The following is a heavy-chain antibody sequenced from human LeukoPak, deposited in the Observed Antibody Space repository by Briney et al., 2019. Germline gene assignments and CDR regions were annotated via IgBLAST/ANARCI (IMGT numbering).Heavy chain of an antibody. CDR1: EYSFTNYW. V-gene: IGHV5-51*01. CDR2: IYPGNSDT. CDR3: ARRGGYNYGYFDY. D-gene: IGHD5-18*01. Sequence: GESLKISCKGSEYSFTNYWIGWVRQTPGKGLEWMGFIYPGNSDTTYSPSFQGQVTISADKSISTAYPQWSRLKASDTAMYYCARRGGYNYGYFDYWGQGTQVTVSS. J-gene: IGHJ4*02.